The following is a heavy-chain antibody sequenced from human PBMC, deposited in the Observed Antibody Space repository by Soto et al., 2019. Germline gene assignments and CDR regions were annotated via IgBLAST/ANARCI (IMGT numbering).Heavy chain of an antibody. V-gene: IGHV3-53*01. CDR2: IYSGGST. CDR3: AREGGGRGSGWYMENWFDP. J-gene: IGHJ5*02. D-gene: IGHD6-19*01. Sequence: GGSLRLSCAASGFTVSSNYMSWVRQAPGKGLEWVSVIYSGGSTYYADSVKGRFTISRDNSKNTLYLQMNSLRAEDTAVYYCAREGGGRGSGWYMENWFDPWGQGTLVTVSS. CDR1: GFTVSSNY.